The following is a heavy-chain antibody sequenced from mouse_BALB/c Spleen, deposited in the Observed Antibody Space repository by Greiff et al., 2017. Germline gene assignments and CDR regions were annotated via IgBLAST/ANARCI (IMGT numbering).Heavy chain of an antibody. V-gene: IGHV1S135*01. D-gene: IGHD2-3*01. CDR2: IDPYYGGT. J-gene: IGHJ4*01. CDR1: GYSFTGYN. CDR3: TRRGRNYDDYAMDY. Sequence: VQLKESGPELEKPGASVKISCKASGYSFTGYNMNWVKQSNGKSLEWIGNIDPYYGGTSYNQKFKGKATLTVDKSSSTAYMQLSSLTSEDSAVYYCTRRGRNYDDYAMDYWGQGTSVTVSS.